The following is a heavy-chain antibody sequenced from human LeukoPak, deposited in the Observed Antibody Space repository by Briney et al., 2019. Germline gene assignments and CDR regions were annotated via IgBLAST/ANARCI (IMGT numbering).Heavy chain of an antibody. CDR2: ISNNGGYT. CDR1: GFTFSSSA. CDR3: AKDFGGYYFPDFDY. Sequence: GGSLRLSCAASGFTFSSSAMSWVRQAPGKGLEWVSAISNNGGYTYHADSVQGRFTISRDNSKSTLCLQMNSLRAEDTAVYYCAKDFGGYYFPDFDYWGQGTLVTVSS. D-gene: IGHD3-22*01. V-gene: IGHV3-23*01. J-gene: IGHJ4*02.